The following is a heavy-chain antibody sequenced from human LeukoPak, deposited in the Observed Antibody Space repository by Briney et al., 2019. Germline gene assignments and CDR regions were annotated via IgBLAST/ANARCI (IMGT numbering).Heavy chain of an antibody. CDR1: GFTFSSYA. Sequence: GGSLRLSCAASGFTFSSYARSWVRQAPRKGLEWVSAISGSCGSTYYADSVKGRFTISRDNSKNTLFLQMNSLRAEDTAVYYCAKDRNGTPNSWGQGTLVTVSS. CDR3: AKDRNGTPNS. V-gene: IGHV3-23*01. D-gene: IGHD2-8*01. CDR2: ISGSCGST. J-gene: IGHJ4*02.